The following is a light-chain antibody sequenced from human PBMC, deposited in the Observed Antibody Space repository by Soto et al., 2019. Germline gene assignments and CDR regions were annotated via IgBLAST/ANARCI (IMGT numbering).Light chain of an antibody. J-gene: IGKJ2*01. Sequence: EIVMTQSPATLSVPPGERATLSCRASQSVSSNLAWYQQKPGQAPRLLIYGASTRATGFPARFTGSGSGTEFTLTISSLQSEDFAVYYCQQYNNWPPYTFGQGTKLEIK. V-gene: IGKV3-15*01. CDR3: QQYNNWPPYT. CDR2: GAS. CDR1: QSVSSN.